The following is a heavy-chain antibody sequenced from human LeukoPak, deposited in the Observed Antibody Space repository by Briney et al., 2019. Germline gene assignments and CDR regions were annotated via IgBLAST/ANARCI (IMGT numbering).Heavy chain of an antibody. D-gene: IGHD6-13*01. CDR1: GGSFSGYY. CDR2: INHSGST. J-gene: IGHJ3*02. Sequence: PSETLSLTCAVYGGSFSGYYWSWIRQPPGKGLEWIGEINHSGSTNYNPSLKSRVTTSVDTSKNQFSLKLSSVTAADTAVYYCARDFGGKQQLVRRFDQNAFDIWGQGTMVTVSS. V-gene: IGHV4-34*01. CDR3: ARDFGGKQQLVRRFDQNAFDI.